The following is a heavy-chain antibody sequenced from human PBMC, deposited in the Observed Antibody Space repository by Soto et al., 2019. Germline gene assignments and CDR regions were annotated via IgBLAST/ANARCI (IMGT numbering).Heavy chain of an antibody. CDR1: GFTFSSYA. D-gene: IGHD2-15*01. J-gene: IGHJ4*02. CDR2: ISGSGGST. V-gene: IGHV3-23*01. Sequence: GGSLRLSCAASGFTFSSYAMSWVRQAPGKGLEWVSAISGSGGSTYYADSVKGRFTISRDNSKNTLYLQMDSLRAEDTAVYYCAKDWDVNCSGGSCYSGHFDYWGQGTLVTVSS. CDR3: AKDWDVNCSGGSCYSGHFDY.